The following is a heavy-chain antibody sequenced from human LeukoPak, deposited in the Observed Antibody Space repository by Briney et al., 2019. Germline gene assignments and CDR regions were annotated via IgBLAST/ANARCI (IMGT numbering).Heavy chain of an antibody. V-gene: IGHV3-7*01. CDR1: GFTFSSYG. CDR2: IQQDGHQK. CDR3: ARIGYSSSSLDY. D-gene: IGHD6-6*01. J-gene: IGHJ4*02. Sequence: GGSLRLSCAASGFTFSSYGMNWVRQAPGKGLEWVANIQQDGHQKYYVDSVMGRFSVSRDNTKNSVFLQMNSLRAEDTAVYYCARIGYSSSSLDYWGQGTLVTVSS.